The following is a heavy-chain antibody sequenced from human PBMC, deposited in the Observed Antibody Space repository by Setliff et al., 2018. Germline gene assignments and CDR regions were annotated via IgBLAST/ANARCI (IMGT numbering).Heavy chain of an antibody. CDR3: ARRGMSSSWFQGYFDY. D-gene: IGHD6-13*01. J-gene: IGHJ4*02. V-gene: IGHV1-3*01. Sequence: ASVKVSCKASGDTSTTYAIHWVRQAPGQGLEWMGWINAGNGNIRYSQNFQGRVTITRDTSASTAYMELSSLTSEDTAIYYCARRGMSSSWFQGYFDYWGQGTLVTVSS. CDR1: GDTSTTYA. CDR2: INAGNGNI.